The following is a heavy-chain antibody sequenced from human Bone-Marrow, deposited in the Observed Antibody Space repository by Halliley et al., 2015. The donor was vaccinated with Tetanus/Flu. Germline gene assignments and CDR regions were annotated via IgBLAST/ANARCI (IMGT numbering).Heavy chain of an antibody. CDR2: IYHGGTP. V-gene: IGHV4-4*02. Sequence: KGLGGLGEIYHGGTPNYTPPLKSRVTISVDTPKTQFSLTLPSVTAADTAVYYRARDYDPPYGMDGWGPGTTVTVSS. CDR3: ARDYDPPYGMDG. D-gene: IGHD3-3*01. J-gene: IGHJ6*02.